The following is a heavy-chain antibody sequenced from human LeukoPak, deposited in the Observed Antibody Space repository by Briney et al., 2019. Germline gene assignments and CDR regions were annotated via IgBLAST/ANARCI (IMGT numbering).Heavy chain of an antibody. V-gene: IGHV3-74*01. Sequence: GGSLRLSCAASGFSVSNNYMSWVRQAPGKGLVWVSHINSDGSITSYADSVKGRFTISRDNAKNTLYLQMNSLRAEDTAAYYCARDAVDTANAVWGQGTTVTVSS. J-gene: IGHJ6*02. CDR3: ARDAVDTANAV. CDR1: GFSVSNNY. CDR2: INSDGSIT. D-gene: IGHD5-18*01.